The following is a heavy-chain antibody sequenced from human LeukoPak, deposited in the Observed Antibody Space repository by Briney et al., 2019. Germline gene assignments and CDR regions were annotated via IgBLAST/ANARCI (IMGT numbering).Heavy chain of an antibody. CDR2: INNTSSTR. V-gene: IGHV3-11*01. J-gene: IGHJ5*02. Sequence: GGSLRLSCEASEFTFSRYYRSWVRRAPGKGLEWVSYINNTSSTRYYADPMKGRIIISRDNSKNSLFLQMNSLRAEDTAVYYCAKNLYYDFWSGYNWFDPWGQGTLVTVSS. D-gene: IGHD3-3*01. CDR1: EFTFSRYY. CDR3: AKNLYYDFWSGYNWFDP.